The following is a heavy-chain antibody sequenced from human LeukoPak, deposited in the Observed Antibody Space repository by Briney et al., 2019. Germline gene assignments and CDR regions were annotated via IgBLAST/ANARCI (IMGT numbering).Heavy chain of an antibody. CDR1: GGSISSSSYY. CDR3: ARGPDWPIDS. D-gene: IGHD3-9*01. J-gene: IGHJ4*02. Sequence: PSETLSLTCTVSGGSISSSSYYWGWIRRPPGKGLEWIGNIYYSGSTYYNPSLKSRVTISVDTSKNQFSLKLSSVTAADTAVYYCARGPDWPIDSWGQGTLVTVSS. V-gene: IGHV4-39*01. CDR2: IYYSGST.